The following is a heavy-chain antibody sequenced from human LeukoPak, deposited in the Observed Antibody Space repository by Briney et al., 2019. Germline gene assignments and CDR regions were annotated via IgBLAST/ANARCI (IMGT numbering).Heavy chain of an antibody. CDR1: GGSISSYY. V-gene: IGHV4-59*01. CDR3: ARDRYYDFWSGARGQTYFDY. CDR2: IYYSGST. Sequence: SETLSLTCTVSGGSISSYYWSWIRQPPGKGLEWIGYIYYSGSTNYNPSLKSRVTISVDTSKNQFSLKLSSVTAADTAVYYCARDRYYDFWSGARGQTYFDYWGQGTLVTVSS. J-gene: IGHJ4*02. D-gene: IGHD3-3*01.